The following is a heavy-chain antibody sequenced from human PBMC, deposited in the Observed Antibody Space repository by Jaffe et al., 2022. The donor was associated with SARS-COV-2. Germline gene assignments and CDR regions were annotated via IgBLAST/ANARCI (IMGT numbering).Heavy chain of an antibody. D-gene: IGHD3-10*01. CDR3: TRGRGGADH. J-gene: IGHJ4*02. CDR1: GFTFSSYA. CDR2: IRGKGFGGTT. Sequence: EVQLLESGGDLVQPGGSLRLSCAASGFTFSSYAMTWVRQAPGKGLEWVGFIRGKGFGGTTDYVASVKGRFTISRDDSKNIAYLQMDDLKTEDTGMYFCTRGRGGADHWGRGTLVIVSS. V-gene: IGHV3-49*04.